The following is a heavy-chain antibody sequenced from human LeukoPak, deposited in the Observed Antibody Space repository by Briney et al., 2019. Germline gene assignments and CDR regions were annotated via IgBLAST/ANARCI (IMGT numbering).Heavy chain of an antibody. CDR3: ARASLAVPDY. CDR1: GYTFTSYD. V-gene: IGHV1-69*04. Sequence: SVKVSCKASGYTFTSYDINWVRQAPGQGLEWMGRIIPILGIANYAQKFQGRVTITADKSTSTAYMELSSLRSEDTAVYYCARASLAVPDYWGQGTLVTVSS. CDR2: IIPILGIA. D-gene: IGHD6-19*01. J-gene: IGHJ4*02.